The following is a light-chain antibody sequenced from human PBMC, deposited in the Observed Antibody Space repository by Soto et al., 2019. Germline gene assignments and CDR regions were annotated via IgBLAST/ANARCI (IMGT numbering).Light chain of an antibody. CDR3: CSYAGRSTVI. CDR2: EGN. V-gene: IGLV2-23*01. J-gene: IGLJ2*01. CDR1: SGDIGTYNL. Sequence: QFALTQPASVSGSPGQSITISCTGTSGDIGTYNLVSWYQQHPGRAPKLIIFEGNKRPSGVSNRFSASKSGNTASLAVSGLQAEDEADYHCCSYAGRSTVICGGGTKVTVL.